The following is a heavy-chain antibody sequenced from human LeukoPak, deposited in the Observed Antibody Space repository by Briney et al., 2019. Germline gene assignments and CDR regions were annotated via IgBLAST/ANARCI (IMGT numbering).Heavy chain of an antibody. CDR2: IKSKTDGETT. D-gene: IGHD3-10*01. V-gene: IGHV3-15*01. CDR3: STDQGYGSGSYYWFDP. J-gene: IGHJ5*02. CDR1: GFTFSNAW. Sequence: GGSLRLSCAASGFTFSNAWMSWVRQAPGKGLEWVGRIKSKTDGETTDYAAPVKGRFTISRDDSENTLYLQMNSLKTEDTAVYYCSTDQGYGSGSYYWFDPWGQGTLVTVSS.